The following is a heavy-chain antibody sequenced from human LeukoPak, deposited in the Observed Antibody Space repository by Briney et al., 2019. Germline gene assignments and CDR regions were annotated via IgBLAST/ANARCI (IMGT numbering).Heavy chain of an antibody. Sequence: GGSLRLSCAASGFTFSSYWMHWVRQAPGKGLVWVSRINSDGSSTSYADSVKGRFTISRDNAKNTLYLQMNSLRAEDTAVYYCARAPCGDYVDYWGQGTLVTVSS. CDR1: GFTFSSYW. J-gene: IGHJ4*02. CDR2: INSDGSST. V-gene: IGHV3-74*01. D-gene: IGHD4-17*01. CDR3: ARAPCGDYVDY.